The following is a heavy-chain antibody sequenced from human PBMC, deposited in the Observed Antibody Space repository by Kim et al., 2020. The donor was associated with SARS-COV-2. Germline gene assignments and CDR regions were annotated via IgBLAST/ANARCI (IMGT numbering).Heavy chain of an antibody. D-gene: IGHD3-10*01. CDR3: AREGRGGVTMDSYYFDY. CDR2: IYTSGST. CDR1: GGSISSYY. Sequence: SETLSLTCTVSGGSISSYYWSWIRQPAGKGLEWIGRIYTSGSTNYNPSLKSRVTMSVDTSKNQFSLKLSSVTAADTAVYYCAREGRGGVTMDSYYFDYWGQGTLVTVSS. V-gene: IGHV4-4*07. J-gene: IGHJ4*02.